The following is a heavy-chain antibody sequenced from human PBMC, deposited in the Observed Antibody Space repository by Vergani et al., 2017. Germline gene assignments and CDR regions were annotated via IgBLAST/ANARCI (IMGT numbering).Heavy chain of an antibody. J-gene: IGHJ6*02. V-gene: IGHV4-39*07. CDR2: IYYSGST. CDR3: ARERCSSTSFYRERYYYYGMDV. D-gene: IGHD2-2*01. Sequence: QLQLQESGPGLVKPSETLSLTCTVSGGSISSSSYYWGWIRQPPGKGLEWIGSIYYSGSTYYNPSLKSRVTISVDTSKNQFSLKLRSVTAADTAVYYCARERCSSTSFYRERYYYYGMDVWGQGP. CDR1: GGSISSSSYY.